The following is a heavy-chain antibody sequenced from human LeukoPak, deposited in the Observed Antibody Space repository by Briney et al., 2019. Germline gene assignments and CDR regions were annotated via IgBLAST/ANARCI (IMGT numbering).Heavy chain of an antibody. CDR2: INHSGST. V-gene: IGHV4-34*01. J-gene: IGHJ6*03. D-gene: IGHD6-13*01. CDR3: ARGRVAAAGNYYYYMDV. CDR1: GGSFGGYY. Sequence: PSETLSLTCAVYGGSFGGYYWSWIRQPPGKGLEWIGEINHSGSTNYNPSLKSRVTISVDTSKNQFSLKLSSVTAADTAVYYCARGRVAAAGNYYYYMDVWGKGTTVTVSS.